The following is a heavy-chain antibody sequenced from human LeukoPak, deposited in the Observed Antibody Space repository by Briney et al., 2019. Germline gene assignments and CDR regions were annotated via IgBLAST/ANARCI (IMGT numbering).Heavy chain of an antibody. CDR2: ISGGGDST. CDR1: GFTFSSYA. J-gene: IGHJ4*02. V-gene: IGHV3-23*01. CDR3: AKTYGDRAY. D-gene: IGHD4-17*01. Sequence: GGSLRLSCATSGFTFSSYAMSWVRQAPGKGLEWVSVISGGGDSTYYADSVKGRFTISKDNSKNTLYLQMNSLRAEDTAVYYCAKTYGDRAYWGQGTLVTVSS.